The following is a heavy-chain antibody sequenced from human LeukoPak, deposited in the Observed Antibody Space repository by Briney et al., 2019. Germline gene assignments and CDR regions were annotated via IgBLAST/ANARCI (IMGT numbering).Heavy chain of an antibody. V-gene: IGHV3-21*01. D-gene: IGHD5-18*01. CDR1: GFTFSGYS. J-gene: IGHJ4*02. CDR2: ISSSGSYI. CDR3: ARDPHTAMVRGQFDY. Sequence: PGGSLRLSCAASGFTFSGYSMNWVRQAPGKGLEWVSSISSSGSYIYYADSVKGRFTISRDNAKNSLYLQMNSLRADDTAVYYCARDPHTAMVRGQFDYWGQGTLVTVSS.